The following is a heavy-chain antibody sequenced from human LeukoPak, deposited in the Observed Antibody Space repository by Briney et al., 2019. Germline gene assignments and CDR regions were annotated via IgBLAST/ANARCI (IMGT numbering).Heavy chain of an antibody. CDR1: GLTFTNYW. CDR3: ATSSYSSSSS. D-gene: IGHD6-6*01. J-gene: IGHJ5*02. Sequence: GGSLRLSCTASGLTFTNYWMIWVRQAPGKGLEWVAHINHDASEKYYVGSVEGGFTISRDNAKNSLFLQMNSLRAEYTGVYYCATSSYSSSSSWGQGTLVTVSS. CDR2: INHDASEK. V-gene: IGHV3-7*01.